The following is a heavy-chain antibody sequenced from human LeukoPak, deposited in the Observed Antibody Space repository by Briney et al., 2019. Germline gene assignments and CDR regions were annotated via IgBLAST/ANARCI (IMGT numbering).Heavy chain of an antibody. CDR3: ARGRSSPLTSGRVYFDY. CDR2: IYYSGST. CDR1: GGSISSGGYY. V-gene: IGHV4-31*03. Sequence: SQTLSLTCTVSGGSISSGGYYWSWIRQHPGKGLEWIGYIYYSGSTYYNPSLKSRVTISVDTSKNQFSLKLSSVTAADTAVYYCARGRSSPLTSGRVYFDYWGQGTLVTVSS. D-gene: IGHD3-10*01. J-gene: IGHJ4*02.